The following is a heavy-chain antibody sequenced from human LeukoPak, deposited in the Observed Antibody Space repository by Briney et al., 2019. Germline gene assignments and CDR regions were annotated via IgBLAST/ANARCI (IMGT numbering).Heavy chain of an antibody. CDR1: GFTFSTYW. V-gene: IGHV3-74*01. Sequence: PGGSLRLSCAASGFTFSTYWLHWVRQAPGKGLVWVSHINSHGTITNYADSVKGRFTISRDNSKNTLYLQMNSLRAEDTAVYYCAKGGGYDFRYYYYYMDVWGKGTTVTVSS. J-gene: IGHJ6*03. CDR3: AKGGGYDFRYYYYYMDV. D-gene: IGHD5-12*01. CDR2: INSHGTIT.